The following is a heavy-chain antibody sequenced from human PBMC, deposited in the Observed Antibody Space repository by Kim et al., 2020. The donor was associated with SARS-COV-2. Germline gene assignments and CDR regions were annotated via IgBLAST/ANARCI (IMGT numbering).Heavy chain of an antibody. D-gene: IGHD3-9*01. Sequence: NTNYAQKLQGRVTMTTDTSTSTAYMELRSLRSDDTAVYYCAGILTGYIYVWGQGTTVTVSS. J-gene: IGHJ6*02. CDR3: AGILTGYIYV. CDR2: NT. V-gene: IGHV1-18*01.